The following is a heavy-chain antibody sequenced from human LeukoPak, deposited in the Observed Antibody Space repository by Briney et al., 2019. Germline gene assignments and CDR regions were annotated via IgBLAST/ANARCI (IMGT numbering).Heavy chain of an antibody. CDR3: ARGGDYRNFDWLLTYYYYYGMDV. CDR2: MNPNSGNT. CDR1: GYTFTSYD. J-gene: IGHJ6*02. V-gene: IGHV1-8*01. D-gene: IGHD3-9*01. Sequence: ASVKVSCKASGYTFTSYDINWVRQATGQGLEWMGWMNPNSGNTGYAQKFQGRVTMTRNTSISTAYMELSSLRSGDTAVYYCARGGDYRNFDWLLTYYYYYGMDVWGQGTTVTVSS.